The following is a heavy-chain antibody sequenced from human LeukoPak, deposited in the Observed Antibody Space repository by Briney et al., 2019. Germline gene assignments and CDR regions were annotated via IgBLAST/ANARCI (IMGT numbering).Heavy chain of an antibody. J-gene: IGHJ4*02. CDR1: GGSISSGGYY. CDR3: ARWSYGDHSFDY. Sequence: SQTLSPTCTVSGGSISSGGYYWSWIRQHPGKGLEWIGYIYYSGSTYYNPSLKSRVTISVDTSKNQFSLKLSSVTAADTAVYYCARWSYGDHSFDYWGQGTLVTVSS. D-gene: IGHD4-17*01. V-gene: IGHV4-31*03. CDR2: IYYSGST.